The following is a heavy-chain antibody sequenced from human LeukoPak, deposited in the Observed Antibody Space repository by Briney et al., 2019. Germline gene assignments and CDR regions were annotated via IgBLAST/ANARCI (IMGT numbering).Heavy chain of an antibody. J-gene: IGHJ4*02. CDR1: GYTFTGYY. CDR3: AREGRELWFGELFDN. V-gene: IGHV1-2*02. CDR2: INPNSGGT. Sequence: ASVKVSCKASGYTFTGYYMHWVRQAPGQGLEWMGWINPNSGGTNYAQKFQGRVTMTRDTSISTAYMELSRLRSGDTAVYYCAREGRELWFGELFDNWGQGTLVTVSS. D-gene: IGHD3-10*01.